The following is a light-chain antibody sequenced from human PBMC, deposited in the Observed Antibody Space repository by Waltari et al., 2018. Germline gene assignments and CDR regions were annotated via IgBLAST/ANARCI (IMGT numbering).Light chain of an antibody. CDR1: QGISSY. CDR2: AAA. CDR3: QELNTYTQSLT. V-gene: IGKV1-9*01. J-gene: IGKJ4*01. Sequence: DIQLTQSPSFLSASIGDRVTITCRASQGISSYFAWYQQKPGKAPTLLFYAAATLQSGVPSRFSGSGAGTEFTLTISSLQHEDCATYYCQELNTYTQSLTFGGGTKVEI.